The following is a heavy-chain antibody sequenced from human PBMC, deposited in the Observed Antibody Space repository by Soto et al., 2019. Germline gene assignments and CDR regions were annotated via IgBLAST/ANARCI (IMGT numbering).Heavy chain of an antibody. J-gene: IGHJ6*02. Sequence: PETLSLTCTVSARSISSYYSSWIRQPPGKGMEWIGYIYYSGTINYNPSLKSRVTISVDTSKSQFSLKLSSVTAADTAVYYCARERPITAAGFRRYGMDVWGQGTTVTVSS. V-gene: IGHV4-59*01. D-gene: IGHD6-13*01. CDR1: ARSISSYY. CDR3: ARERPITAAGFRRYGMDV. CDR2: IYYSGTI.